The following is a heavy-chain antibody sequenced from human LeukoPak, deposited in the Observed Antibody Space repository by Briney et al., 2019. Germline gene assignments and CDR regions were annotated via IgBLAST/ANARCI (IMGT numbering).Heavy chain of an antibody. Sequence: PSETLSLTCAVYGESSSNYYWSWIRQTPGQGLEWIGQIHQSGSTAYNPSLKSRVTISVDTSKNQFSLKLSSVTAADTAVYYCAGNLVRGDSLRYYYYYMDVWGKGTTVTVSS. CDR2: IHQSGST. V-gene: IGHV4-34*01. CDR3: AGNLVRGDSLRYYYYYMDV. D-gene: IGHD3-10*01. CDR1: GESSSNYY. J-gene: IGHJ6*03.